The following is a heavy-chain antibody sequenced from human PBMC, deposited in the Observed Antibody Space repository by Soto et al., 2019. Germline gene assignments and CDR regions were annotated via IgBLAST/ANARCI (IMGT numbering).Heavy chain of an antibody. CDR2: FDPEDGET. J-gene: IGHJ3*02. CDR1: GYTLTELS. D-gene: IGHD3-9*01. Sequence: RASVKVSCKVSGYTLTELSMHWVRQAPGKGLEWMGGFDPEDGETIYAQKFQGRVTMTEDTSTDTAYMELSSLRSEDTAVYYCATLPILTGYYTSHDAFDIWGQGTMVTVSS. CDR3: ATLPILTGYYTSHDAFDI. V-gene: IGHV1-24*01.